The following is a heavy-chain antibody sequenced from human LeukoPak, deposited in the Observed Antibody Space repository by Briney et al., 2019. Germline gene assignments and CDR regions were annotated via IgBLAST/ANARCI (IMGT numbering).Heavy chain of an antibody. D-gene: IGHD1-20*01. Sequence: GGSLRLSCAASGFIFSNYAMTWVRQAPGKGLEWVSAISGSGGSTYYADSVKGRFTISRDNSKNTLYLQMNSLRAEDTAVYYCAKALSITGNPESGWGQGTLVTVSS. CDR3: AKALSITGNPESG. CDR1: GFIFSNYA. V-gene: IGHV3-23*01. CDR2: ISGSGGST. J-gene: IGHJ4*02.